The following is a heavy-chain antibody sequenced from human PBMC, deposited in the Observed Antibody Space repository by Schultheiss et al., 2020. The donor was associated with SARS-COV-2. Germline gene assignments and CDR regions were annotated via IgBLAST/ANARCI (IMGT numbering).Heavy chain of an antibody. J-gene: IGHJ3*02. Sequence: GGSLRLSCAASGFTFSDYYMSWIRQAPGKGLEWVGRIKSKTDGGTTDYAAPVKGRFTISRDDSKNTLYLQMNSLKTEDTAVYYCTTLVVVVAATPFAFDIWGQGTMVTVSS. CDR3: TTLVVVVAATPFAFDI. CDR2: IKSKTDGGTT. CDR1: GFTFSDYY. D-gene: IGHD2-15*01. V-gene: IGHV3-15*01.